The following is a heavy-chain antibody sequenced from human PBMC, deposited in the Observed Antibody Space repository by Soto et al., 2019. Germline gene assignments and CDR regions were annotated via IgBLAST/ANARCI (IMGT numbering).Heavy chain of an antibody. CDR2: IIPIFGTA. V-gene: IGHV1-69*06. CDR1: GDSYSIYA. CDR3: ARGLEVVVPAAMVDGYYYNYVMDV. Sequence: LVKLYCKTSGDSYSIYASGWVRKENGQGLEWMGGIIPIFGTANYAQKFQGRVTITADKSTSTAYMELSSLRSEDTAVYYCARGLEVVVPAAMVDGYYYNYVMDVWGQGTSVTVSS. J-gene: IGHJ6*02. D-gene: IGHD2-2*01.